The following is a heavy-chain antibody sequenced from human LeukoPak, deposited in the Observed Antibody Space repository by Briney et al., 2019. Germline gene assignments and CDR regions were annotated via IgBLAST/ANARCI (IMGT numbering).Heavy chain of an antibody. CDR3: AREGYSYGHFDY. CDR1: GFTFSTYS. D-gene: IGHD5-18*01. J-gene: IGHJ4*02. CDR2: ISSDGSNN. V-gene: IGHV3-30-3*01. Sequence: GRSLRLSCAASGFTFSTYSMHWVRQAPDKGLEWVAVISSDGSNNYYADSVKGRFTISRDNSKNTLYLQMNSLRAEDTAVYYCAREGYSYGHFDYWGQGTLVTVSS.